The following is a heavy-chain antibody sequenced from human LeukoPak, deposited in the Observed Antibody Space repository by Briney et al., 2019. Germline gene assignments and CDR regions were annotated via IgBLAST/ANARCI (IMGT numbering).Heavy chain of an antibody. J-gene: IGHJ4*02. Sequence: AASVKVSCKASGGTFSSYAINWVRQAPGQGLEWMGGIIPIFGTANYAQKFQGRVTITADESTSTVYMELNSLKSEDTAVYYCARGWDYDSGGRPTAYVYWGQGTLVTVSS. CDR2: IIPIFGTA. D-gene: IGHD3-22*01. V-gene: IGHV1-69*13. CDR1: GGTFSSYA. CDR3: ARGWDYDSGGRPTAYVY.